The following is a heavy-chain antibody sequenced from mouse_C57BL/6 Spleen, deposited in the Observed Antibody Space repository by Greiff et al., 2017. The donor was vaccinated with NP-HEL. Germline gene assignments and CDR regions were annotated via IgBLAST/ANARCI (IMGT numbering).Heavy chain of an antibody. Sequence: EVKLQESGGGLVKPGGSLKLSCAASGFTFSDYGMHWVRQAPEKGLEWVAYISSGSSTIYYADTVKGRFTISRDNAKNTLFLQMTSLRSEDTAMYYCARSYYGSNYAMDYWGQGTSVTVSS. CDR3: ARSYYGSNYAMDY. V-gene: IGHV5-17*01. D-gene: IGHD1-1*01. J-gene: IGHJ4*01. CDR2: ISSGSSTI. CDR1: GFTFSDYG.